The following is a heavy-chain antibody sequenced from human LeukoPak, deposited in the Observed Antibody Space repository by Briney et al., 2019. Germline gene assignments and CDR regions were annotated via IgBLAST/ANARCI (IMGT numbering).Heavy chain of an antibody. D-gene: IGHD4/OR15-4a*01. V-gene: IGHV3-30-3*01. CDR1: GFTFSHYA. CDR3: ARDGNDYGAYWYFDV. Sequence: GGSLRLSCAASGFTFSHYAIHWVRQAPGKGLEWVALISYDGSSKYYADSVKGRFTISRDNSKNTLYLQMNSLRAEDTALYYCARDGNDYGAYWYFDVWGRGTLVTVSS. J-gene: IGHJ2*01. CDR2: ISYDGSSK.